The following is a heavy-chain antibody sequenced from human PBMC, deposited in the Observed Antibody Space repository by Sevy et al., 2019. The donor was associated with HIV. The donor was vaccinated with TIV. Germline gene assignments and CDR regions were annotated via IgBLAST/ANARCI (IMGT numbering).Heavy chain of an antibody. V-gene: IGHV3-11*01. CDR3: ARDMGAVTYYYYGMDV. CDR1: GFTFSDYY. CDR2: ISSTGSTI. D-gene: IGHD1-26*01. Sequence: GGSLRLSCAASGFTFSDYYMSWIRQAPGKGLEWVSFISSTGSTIYYADSMKGRFTISRDNAQNSLYLQMNSLRGEDTAVYYCARDMGAVTYYYYGMDVWGQGTTVTVSS. J-gene: IGHJ6*02.